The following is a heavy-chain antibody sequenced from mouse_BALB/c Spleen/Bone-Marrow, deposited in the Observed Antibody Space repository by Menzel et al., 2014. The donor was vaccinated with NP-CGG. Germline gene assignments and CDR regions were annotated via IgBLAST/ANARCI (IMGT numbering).Heavy chain of an antibody. J-gene: IGHJ3*01. Sequence: EVQGVESGGGLVKPGGSLKLSCAASGFTFSSCAMSWVRQTPEKRLEWVASISSGGSTYYPDSVKGRFTISRDNARNILYLQMSSLRSEDTAMYYCAREGDGYDPAWFAYWGQGTLVSVSA. CDR1: GFTFSSCA. CDR2: ISSGGST. CDR3: AREGDGYDPAWFAY. D-gene: IGHD2-2*01. V-gene: IGHV5-6-5*01.